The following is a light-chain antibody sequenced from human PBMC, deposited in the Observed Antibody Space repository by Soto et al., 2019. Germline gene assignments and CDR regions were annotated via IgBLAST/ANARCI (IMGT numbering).Light chain of an antibody. J-gene: IGKJ1*01. CDR2: GVS. CDR3: QQHDTYSRT. V-gene: IGKV1-5*01. CDR1: QSISDT. Sequence: DIQMTQSPSTLSASVRDRVTMTCRASQSISDTLAWYQQKPGKAPKLLMYGVSSLERGVPSRFSGSGSGTEFTLTISSLQPDDFATYYCQQHDTYSRTFGQGTKVDIK.